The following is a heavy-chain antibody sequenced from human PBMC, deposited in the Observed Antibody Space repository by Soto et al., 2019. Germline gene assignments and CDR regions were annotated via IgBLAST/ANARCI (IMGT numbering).Heavy chain of an antibody. Sequence: LRLSCEASGFTLTTYTMHWVRQASGKGLEWVSSITSSSGHIYYADSVKGRFTISRDNARNSLYLQMNSLRAEDTAVYYCAKERVATIWDYYYGMDVWGQGTTVTVSS. J-gene: IGHJ6*02. CDR2: ITSSSGHI. D-gene: IGHD5-12*01. CDR3: AKERVATIWDYYYGMDV. CDR1: GFTLTTYT. V-gene: IGHV3-21*01.